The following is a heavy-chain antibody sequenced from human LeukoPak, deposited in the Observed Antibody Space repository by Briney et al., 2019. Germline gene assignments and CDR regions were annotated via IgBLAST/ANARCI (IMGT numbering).Heavy chain of an antibody. V-gene: IGHV3-48*04. D-gene: IGHD3-10*01. Sequence: GGSLRLSCAASGFTFSSYSMNWVRQAPGKGLEWVSYISSSSSTIYYADSVKGRFTISRDNAKNSLYLQMNSLRAEDTAVYYCARGGRGVKAYNWFDPWGQGTLVTVSS. CDR3: ARGGRGVKAYNWFDP. CDR1: GFTFSSYS. J-gene: IGHJ5*02. CDR2: ISSSSSTI.